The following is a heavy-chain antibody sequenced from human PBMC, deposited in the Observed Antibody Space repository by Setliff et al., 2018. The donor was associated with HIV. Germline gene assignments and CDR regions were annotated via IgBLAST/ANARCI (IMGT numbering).Heavy chain of an antibody. CDR2: INAGSGNT. CDR1: GYTFTHYA. Sequence: ASVKVSCKASGYTFTHYAMHWVRQAPGQRPEWMGWINAGSGNTKYSQKFQGRFTISRDNSKNTLYLQISNLRLEDTAIYYCVKERTDYEILTCLEDWGQGTLVTVSS. CDR3: VKERTDYEILTCLED. D-gene: IGHD3-9*01. J-gene: IGHJ4*02. V-gene: IGHV1-3*01.